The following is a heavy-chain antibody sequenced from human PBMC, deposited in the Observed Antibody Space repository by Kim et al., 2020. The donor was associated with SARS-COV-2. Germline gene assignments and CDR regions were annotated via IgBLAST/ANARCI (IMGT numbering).Heavy chain of an antibody. Sequence: IPSRKSRVTLAVDKSKNQFSLTLSSVTAADTAVYYCARACGEAVAGIFDYWGQGTLVTVSS. CDR3: ARACGEAVAGIFDY. J-gene: IGHJ4*02. V-gene: IGHV4-4*02. D-gene: IGHD6-19*01.